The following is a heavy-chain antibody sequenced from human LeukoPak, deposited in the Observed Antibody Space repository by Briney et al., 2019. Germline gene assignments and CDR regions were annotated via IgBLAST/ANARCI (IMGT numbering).Heavy chain of an antibody. CDR3: ARAYSSSSTDAFDI. Sequence: GGSLRLSCAASGFTFSSYTMHWVRQAPGKGLEYVSAISSNGGSTYYANSVKGRFTISRDNSKNTLYLQMGSLRAEDMAVYYCARAYSSSSTDAFDIWGQGTMVTVSS. CDR1: GFTFSSYT. J-gene: IGHJ3*02. V-gene: IGHV3-64*01. D-gene: IGHD6-6*01. CDR2: ISSNGGST.